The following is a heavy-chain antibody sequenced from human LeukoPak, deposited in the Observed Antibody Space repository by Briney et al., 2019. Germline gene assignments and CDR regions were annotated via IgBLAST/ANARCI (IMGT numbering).Heavy chain of an antibody. CDR2: ISGSGGST. Sequence: GGSLRLSCAASGFTFSSYAMSWVRQAPGKGLEWVSAISGSGGSTYYADSVKGRFTISRDNSKNTLYLQMNSLRAGDTAVYYCARGGKQLVPYYYYYYMDVWGKGTTVTVSS. J-gene: IGHJ6*03. CDR1: GFTFSSYA. V-gene: IGHV3-23*01. D-gene: IGHD6-6*01. CDR3: ARGGKQLVPYYYYYYMDV.